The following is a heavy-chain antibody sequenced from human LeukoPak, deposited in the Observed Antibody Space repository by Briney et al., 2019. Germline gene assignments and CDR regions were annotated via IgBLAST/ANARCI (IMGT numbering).Heavy chain of an antibody. CDR3: ARAYDFWSGYGDY. D-gene: IGHD3-3*01. J-gene: IGHJ4*02. CDR2: IWYDGSNK. CDR1: GFPFSSYG. Sequence: GGSLRLSCAASGFPFSSYGMHWVGQAPGKGLEWVAVIWYDGSNKYYADSVKGRFTISRDNSKNTLYLQMNSLRAEDTAVYYCARAYDFWSGYGDYWGQGTLVTVSS. V-gene: IGHV3-33*01.